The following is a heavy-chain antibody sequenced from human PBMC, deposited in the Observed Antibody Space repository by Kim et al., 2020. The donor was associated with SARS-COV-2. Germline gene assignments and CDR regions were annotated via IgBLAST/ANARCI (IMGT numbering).Heavy chain of an antibody. J-gene: IGHJ3*02. CDR2: IYDSWST. Sequence: SETLSLTCTVSGGSISSYYWSWIRQPPRKGLEWIGYIYDSWSTNYNPSLKSRVTISVDTSKNQFSLKLSSVTAADTAVYYCAREGYYDSSGYYHHDAFDIWDQGTMVTVSS. D-gene: IGHD3-22*01. CDR1: GGSISSYY. CDR3: AREGYYDSSGYYHHDAFDI. V-gene: IGHV4-59*01.